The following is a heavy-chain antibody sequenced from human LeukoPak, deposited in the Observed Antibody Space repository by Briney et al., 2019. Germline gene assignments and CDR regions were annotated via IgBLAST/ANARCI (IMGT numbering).Heavy chain of an antibody. CDR2: INQDGSEK. CDR1: GFPFSSYW. J-gene: IGHJ4*02. D-gene: IGHD3-9*01. Sequence: PGGSLRLSCAASGFPFSSYWMSWVRQAPGKGLEWVANINQDGSEKYYVDSVKGRFTISRDNAKNSLYLQMNSLRAEDTAVYYCARDGVLRYSPVDYWGQGTLVTVSS. CDR3: ARDGVLRYSPVDY. V-gene: IGHV3-7*01.